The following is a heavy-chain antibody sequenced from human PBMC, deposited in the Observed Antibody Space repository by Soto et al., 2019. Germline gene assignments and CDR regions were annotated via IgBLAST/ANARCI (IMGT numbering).Heavy chain of an antibody. V-gene: IGHV3-7*03. J-gene: IGHJ4*02. Sequence: GGSLRLCCAASEGTCIGDWSSWVRQAPGKGLEWVANIKQDGSEKYYVDSVKGRFTISRDNAKNSLYLQMNSLRAEDTAVYYCARDGYYYDSSGYYPFWGQGTLVTVSS. CDR2: IKQDGSEK. CDR3: ARDGYYYDSSGYYPF. CDR1: EGTCIGDW. D-gene: IGHD3-22*01.